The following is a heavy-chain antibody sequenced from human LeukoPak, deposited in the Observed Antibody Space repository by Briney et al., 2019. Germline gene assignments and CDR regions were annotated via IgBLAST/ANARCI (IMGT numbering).Heavy chain of an antibody. CDR2: INHSGST. D-gene: IGHD3-9*01. V-gene: IGHV4-34*01. CDR1: GGSLSGYY. Sequence: KPSETLSLTCAGYGGSLSGYYWSWIRQPPGKGLEWVGEINHSGSTNYNPSLKSRVTISVDTSKNQFSLKLSSVTAADTAVYYCARGSRYFDWLSCDYWGQGTLVTVSS. J-gene: IGHJ4*02. CDR3: ARGSRYFDWLSCDY.